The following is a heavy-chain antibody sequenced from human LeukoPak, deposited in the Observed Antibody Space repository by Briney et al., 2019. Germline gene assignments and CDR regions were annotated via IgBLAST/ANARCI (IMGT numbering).Heavy chain of an antibody. CDR1: GYTFTIYG. CDR2: ISGYNGNT. CDR3: ARGSRQDTYARELDS. Sequence: ASVKVSCKTSGYTFTIYGINWVRQTTGQGLEWMGWISGYNGNTNYAQRLQGRVTMTTDTSTSTAYMELSSLRSDDTAVYYCARGSRQDTYARELDSWGQGTLVTVSS. V-gene: IGHV1-18*01. D-gene: IGHD5-18*01. J-gene: IGHJ4*02.